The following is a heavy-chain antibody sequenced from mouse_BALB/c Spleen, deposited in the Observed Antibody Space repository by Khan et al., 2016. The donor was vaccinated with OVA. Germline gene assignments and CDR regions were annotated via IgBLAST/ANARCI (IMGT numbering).Heavy chain of an antibody. J-gene: IGHJ3*01. D-gene: IGHD1-1*01. CDR3: ASGPYYGSGFAY. Sequence: EVELVESGGGLVQPGGSLRLSCATSGFTFTDYYMSWVRQPPGKALEWLGFIRNKANGYTTEYSASVKGRFTISRDNSQSILYLQMNTLRAEDSATYYGASGPYYGSGFAYWGQGTLVTVSA. CDR2: IRNKANGYTT. V-gene: IGHV7-3*02. CDR1: GFTFTDYY.